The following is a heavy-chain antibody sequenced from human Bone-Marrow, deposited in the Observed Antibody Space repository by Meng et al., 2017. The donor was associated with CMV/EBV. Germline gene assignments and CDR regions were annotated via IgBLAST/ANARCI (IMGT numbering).Heavy chain of an antibody. Sequence: GESLKISCAASGFTFRDYYMNWVRQAPGKGLEWVSSISSSSAIYYADAVKGQFTISRDNAKNSLYLQMNSLRAEDTALYYCVRDYCVNGICYDAFTLWGQGTMVTVSS. CDR3: VRDYCVNGICYDAFTL. V-gene: IGHV3-69-1*01. CDR1: GFTFRDYY. D-gene: IGHD2-8*01. J-gene: IGHJ3*01. CDR2: ISSSSAI.